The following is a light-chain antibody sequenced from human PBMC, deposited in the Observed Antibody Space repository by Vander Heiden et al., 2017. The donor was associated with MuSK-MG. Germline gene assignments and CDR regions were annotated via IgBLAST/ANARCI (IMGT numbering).Light chain of an antibody. Sequence: SVLTQPPSLSAPPGETARMTWGGNNIGSKSVHWYQQKPGQAPVLVVYDDSDRPSGIPERFSGSNSGNTATLTISRVEAGDEADYHCQVWDSSSDHQVVFGGGTKLTVL. J-gene: IGLJ2*01. CDR1: NIGSKS. V-gene: IGLV3-21*02. CDR2: DDS. CDR3: QVWDSSSDHQVV.